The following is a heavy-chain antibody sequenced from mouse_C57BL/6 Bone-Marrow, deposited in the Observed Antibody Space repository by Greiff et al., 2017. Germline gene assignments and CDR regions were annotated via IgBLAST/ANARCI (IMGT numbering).Heavy chain of an antibody. CDR2: IYPSDSET. V-gene: IGHV1-61*01. CDR3: ARRYSNSYYYAMDY. J-gene: IGHJ4*01. CDR1: GYTFTSYW. D-gene: IGHD2-5*01. Sequence: QVQLQQPGAELVRPGSSVKLSCKASGYTFTSYWMDWVKQRPGQGLEWIGNIYPSDSETHYNQKFKDKATLTVDKSSSTAYMQLSSLPSEDSAVYYCARRYSNSYYYAMDYWGQGTSVTVSS.